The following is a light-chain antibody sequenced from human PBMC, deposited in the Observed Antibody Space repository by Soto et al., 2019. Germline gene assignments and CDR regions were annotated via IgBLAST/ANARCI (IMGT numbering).Light chain of an antibody. Sequence: QSVLTQPPSTSGTPGQRVTISCSGSSANIGSNTVNWYQQLPGTAPKLLIYSNNQRPSGVPDRFSGSKSGTSASLAISGLQSQHEADYYCAAWDDSLNGYWVFGGGTKLTVL. CDR3: AAWDDSLNGYWV. CDR1: SANIGSNT. V-gene: IGLV1-44*01. J-gene: IGLJ3*02. CDR2: SNN.